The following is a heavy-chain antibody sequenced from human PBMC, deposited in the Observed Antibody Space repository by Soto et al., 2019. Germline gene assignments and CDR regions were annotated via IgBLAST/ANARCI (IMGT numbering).Heavy chain of an antibody. D-gene: IGHD3-22*01. V-gene: IGHV4-61*01. CDR1: GCSVSSGSYY. J-gene: IGHJ4*02. Sequence: SETLSLTCTVSGCSVSSGSYYWSWIRQPPGKGLEWIGYIYYSGSTNYNPSLKSRVTISVDPSKNQFSLKLSSVTAADTAVYYCARYYDSSGSLDYWGQGTLVTVSS. CDR3: ARYYDSSGSLDY. CDR2: IYYSGST.